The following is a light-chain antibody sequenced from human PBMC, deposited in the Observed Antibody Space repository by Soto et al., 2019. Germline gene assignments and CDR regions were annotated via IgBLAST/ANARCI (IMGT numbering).Light chain of an antibody. CDR1: NSDVGTYNY. CDR3: CSYAGSSSFRVL. Sequence: QAVVTEPRRVSGSPAVSVTISYTGTNSDVGTYNYVSRYQQHPGKAPKLIIYDVTKRPSGVPDRFSGSKSGNTASLIISGLQAADEAEYYCCCCSYAGSSSFRVLFGGGTQLTVL. CDR2: DVT. V-gene: IGLV2-11*01. J-gene: IGLJ2*01.